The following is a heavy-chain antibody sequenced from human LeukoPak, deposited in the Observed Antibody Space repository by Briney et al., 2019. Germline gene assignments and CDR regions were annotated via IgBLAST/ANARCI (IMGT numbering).Heavy chain of an antibody. V-gene: IGHV4-59*12. J-gene: IGHJ5*02. CDR3: AREDYSYPTSGPFDP. CDR2: IYYSGST. CDR1: GGSISSYY. Sequence: KPSETLSLTCTVPGGSISSYYWSWIRQPPGKGLEWIGYIYYSGSTNYNPSLKSRVTISVDTSKNQFSLKLSSVIAADTAVYYCAREDYSYPTSGPFDPWGQGTLVTVSS. D-gene: IGHD4-11*01.